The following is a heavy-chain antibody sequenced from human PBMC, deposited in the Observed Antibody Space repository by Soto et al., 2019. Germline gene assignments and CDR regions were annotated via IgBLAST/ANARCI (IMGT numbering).Heavy chain of an antibody. CDR3: ARDRGYYYDSSGYQAFDI. J-gene: IGHJ3*02. D-gene: IGHD3-22*01. V-gene: IGHV1-69*13. Sequence: SVKVSCKASGGTFSSYAISWVRQAPGQGLEWMGGIIPIFGTANYAQKFQGRVTITADESTSTAYMELSSLRSEDTAVYYCARDRGYYYDSSGYQAFDIWGQGTMVTVSS. CDR1: GGTFSSYA. CDR2: IIPIFGTA.